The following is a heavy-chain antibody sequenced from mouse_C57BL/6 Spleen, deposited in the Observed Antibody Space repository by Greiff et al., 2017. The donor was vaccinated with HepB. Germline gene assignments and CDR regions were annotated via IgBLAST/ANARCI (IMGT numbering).Heavy chain of an antibody. CDR2: IYPGDGDT. CDR1: GYAFSSSW. Sequence: QVQLQHSGPELVKPGASVKISCKASGYAFSSSWMNWVKQRPGKGLEWIGRIYPGDGDTNYNGKFKGKATLTADKSSSTAYMQLSSLTSEDSAVYFCARGGELGPWFAYWGQGTLVTVSA. D-gene: IGHD4-1*01. J-gene: IGHJ3*01. V-gene: IGHV1-82*01. CDR3: ARGGELGPWFAY.